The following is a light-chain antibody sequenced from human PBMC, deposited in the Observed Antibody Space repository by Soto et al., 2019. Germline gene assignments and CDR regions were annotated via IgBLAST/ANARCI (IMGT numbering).Light chain of an antibody. CDR1: EDINSR. J-gene: IGKJ2*01. CDR2: KAS. V-gene: IGKV1-5*03. Sequence: DIQMTQSPSSVSASVGDRVTISSRASEDINSRLAWYQPKPGNAPKLXXYKASNLQSGVPSRFSGSGSGTELTLTISSLQPDDFATYDCQQYNSYSTYTFGQGTRLEIK. CDR3: QQYNSYSTYT.